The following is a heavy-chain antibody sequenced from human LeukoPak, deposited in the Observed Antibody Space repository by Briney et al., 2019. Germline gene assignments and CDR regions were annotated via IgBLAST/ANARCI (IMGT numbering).Heavy chain of an antibody. D-gene: IGHD2-15*01. CDR3: ASLRAYCSGGTYYSTTDYFDY. CDR1: GGSISSTGYY. Sequence: PSETLSLPCTVSGGSISSTGYYWGWIRQPPGKGLEWIGSIYYSGSTSYNPSLKSRVTISVDTSKNQFSLKLSSVTAADTAMYYCASLRAYCSGGTYYSTTDYFDYWGQGTLVTVSS. J-gene: IGHJ4*02. CDR2: IYYSGST. V-gene: IGHV4-39*01.